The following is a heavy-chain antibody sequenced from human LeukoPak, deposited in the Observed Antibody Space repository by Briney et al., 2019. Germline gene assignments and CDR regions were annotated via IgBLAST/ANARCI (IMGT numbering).Heavy chain of an antibody. V-gene: IGHV3-48*03. J-gene: IGHJ3*02. Sequence: GGSLRLSCAASGFTFSSYEMNWVRQAPGKGLEWVSYISSSGSTIYYADSVKGRFTISRDNAKNSLYLQMNSLRAEDTAVYYCARVLYQPTYKDAFDIWGQGTMVTVSS. CDR1: GFTFSSYE. D-gene: IGHD2-2*01. CDR2: ISSSGSTI. CDR3: ARVLYQPTYKDAFDI.